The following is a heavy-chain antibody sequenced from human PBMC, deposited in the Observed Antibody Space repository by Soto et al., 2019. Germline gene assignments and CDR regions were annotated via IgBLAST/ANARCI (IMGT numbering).Heavy chain of an antibody. CDR1: GYTFTGYY. Sequence: QVQLVQSGAEVKKPGASVKVSCKASGYTFTGYYMHWVRQAPGQGLEWMGWINPNSGGTNYAQKFQGRVTMTRDTSISTAYMELSRLRSDDTAVYYCARDPHFLATPKYCGGDCYTHWMDYWGQGTLVTVSS. CDR2: INPNSGGT. CDR3: ARDPHFLATPKYCGGDCYTHWMDY. D-gene: IGHD2-21*02. J-gene: IGHJ4*02. V-gene: IGHV1-2*02.